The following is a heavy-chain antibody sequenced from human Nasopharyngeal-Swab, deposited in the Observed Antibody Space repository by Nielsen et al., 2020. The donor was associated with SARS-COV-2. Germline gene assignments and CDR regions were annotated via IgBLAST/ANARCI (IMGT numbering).Heavy chain of an antibody. V-gene: IGHV3-23*01. Sequence: GESLKISCAASGFTFSSYAMSWVRQAPGKGLEWVSAISGSGGSTYYADSVKGRFTISRDNSKNTLYLQMNSLGAEDTAVYYCAKDRLSSSWYNWFDPWGQGTLVTVSS. CDR2: ISGSGGST. CDR1: GFTFSSYA. D-gene: IGHD6-13*01. CDR3: AKDRLSSSWYNWFDP. J-gene: IGHJ5*02.